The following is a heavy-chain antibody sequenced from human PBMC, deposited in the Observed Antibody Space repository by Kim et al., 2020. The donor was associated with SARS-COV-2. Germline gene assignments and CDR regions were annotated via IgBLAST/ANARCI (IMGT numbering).Heavy chain of an antibody. J-gene: IGHJ4*02. CDR2: ITGGGDYT. CDR3: SRHIHIGSSRKEVY. CDR1: GFPFTSYA. V-gene: IGHV3-23*01. D-gene: IGHD1-26*01. Sequence: GGSLRLSCLASGFPFTSYAIGWVRQAPGKGLQWVSTITGGGDYTYYEDSVKGRLTISRDNSKNMLYLQMNNLRADDTAVYYCSRHIHIGSSRKEVYWGQGVLVTVSS.